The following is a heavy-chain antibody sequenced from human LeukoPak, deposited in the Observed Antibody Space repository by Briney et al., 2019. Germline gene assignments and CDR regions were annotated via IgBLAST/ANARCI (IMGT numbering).Heavy chain of an antibody. CDR3: ARETYQLLSGYYYYYMDV. CDR1: GGSISTYY. D-gene: IGHD2-2*01. V-gene: IGHV4-4*07. J-gene: IGHJ6*03. CDR2: IYTSGTT. Sequence: SETLSLTCTVSGGSISTYYWSWIRQPAGKGLEWIGRIYTSGTTYYNPSLKSRVTMSIDTSKSQFSLKLSSVTAADTAVYYCARETYQLLSGYYYYYMDVWGKGTTVTVSS.